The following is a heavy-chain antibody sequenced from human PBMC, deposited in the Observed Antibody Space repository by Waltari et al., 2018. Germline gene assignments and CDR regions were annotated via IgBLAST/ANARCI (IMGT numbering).Heavy chain of an antibody. CDR2: ISPYNDDT. CDR1: GYNFNTSA. CDR3: ARDFWSQTSGRELSLMDV. V-gene: IGHV1-18*01. Sequence: QVQFVQSGAEVKKPGASVKVACRASGYNFNTSALTWARQAPGQGLEWMGWISPYNDDTKYSKNFQGRISMTTDLTTRTAYMELRRLRADDTAVYYCARDFWSQTSGRELSLMDVWGKGTTVTVSS. D-gene: IGHD3-3*01. J-gene: IGHJ6*03.